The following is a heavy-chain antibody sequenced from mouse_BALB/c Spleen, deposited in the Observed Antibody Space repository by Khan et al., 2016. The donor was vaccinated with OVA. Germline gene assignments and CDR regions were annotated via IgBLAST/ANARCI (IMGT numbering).Heavy chain of an antibody. J-gene: IGHJ4*01. CDR3: ARPPYFSYTLDY. V-gene: IGHV9-3-1*01. CDR2: INTYTGEP. D-gene: IGHD2-10*01. CDR1: GYSFTNYG. Sequence: QIQLVQSGPELKKPGETVKFSCKASGYSFTNYGINWVNQSPGKALKWMGWINTYTGEPTYADDFKGRFAFSLETSANTAYLQINILKNEDTATYYCARPPYFSYTLDYWGQGTSVTVSS.